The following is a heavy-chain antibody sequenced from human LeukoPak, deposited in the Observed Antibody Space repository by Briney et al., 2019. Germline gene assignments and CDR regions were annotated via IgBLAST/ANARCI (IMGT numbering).Heavy chain of an antibody. CDR2: IIPFFGTA. CDR3: ARQTVTTILQSYYYYYMDV. CDR1: GGTFSSYA. Sequence: GASVKVSCKASGGTFSSYAISWVRQAPGQGLEWMGGIIPFFGTANYAQKFQGRVTITTDESTSTAYMELSSLRSEDTAVYYCARQTVTTILQSYYYYYMDVWGKGTTVTVSS. V-gene: IGHV1-69*05. D-gene: IGHD4-17*01. J-gene: IGHJ6*03.